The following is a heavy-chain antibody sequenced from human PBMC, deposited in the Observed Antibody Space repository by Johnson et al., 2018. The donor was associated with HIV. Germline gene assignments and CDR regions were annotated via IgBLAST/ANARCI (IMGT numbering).Heavy chain of an antibody. CDR2: INWHGGST. CDR3: ARRMQGSSCSGGSCYGAFDI. CDR1: GFTFDDYG. V-gene: IGHV3-20*04. D-gene: IGHD2-15*01. J-gene: IGHJ3*02. Sequence: VQLVESGGGLIQPGRSLRLSCAASGFTFDDYGMSWVRHAPGKGLEWVSGINWHGGSTGYADSVNGRFTISRDNAKNSLYLQMNSLRAADTDLYYCARRMQGSSCSGGSCYGAFDIWGQGTMVTVSS.